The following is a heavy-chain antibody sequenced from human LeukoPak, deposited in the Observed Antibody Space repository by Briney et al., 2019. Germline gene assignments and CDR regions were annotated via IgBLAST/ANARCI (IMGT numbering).Heavy chain of an antibody. J-gene: IGHJ3*02. CDR1: GYTLTELS. Sequence: ASVKVSCKVSGYTLTELSMHWVRQAPGKGLEWMGGFDPEDGETIYAQKFQGRVTMTEDTSTDTAYMELSSLRSEDTTVYYCATDSRGVGNAFDIWGQGTMVTVSS. D-gene: IGHD3-10*01. V-gene: IGHV1-24*01. CDR3: ATDSRGVGNAFDI. CDR2: FDPEDGET.